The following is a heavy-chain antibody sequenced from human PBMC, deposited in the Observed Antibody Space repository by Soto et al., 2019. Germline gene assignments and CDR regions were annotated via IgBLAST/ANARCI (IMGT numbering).Heavy chain of an antibody. D-gene: IGHD3-22*01. CDR1: GYTFTTYY. V-gene: IGHV1-46*01. CDR2: IRPIGGNA. CDR3: VRGAPTYYYDCSGYPKEYYFDY. J-gene: IGHJ4*02. Sequence: ASVKVSCKASGYTFTTYYVHWMRQAPGQGLEWMGIIRPIGGNANYAQKFQGRLTLTRDESTSTAYMELSSLRSEDTAVYYCVRGAPTYYYDCSGYPKEYYFDYWGQGTLVTVSS.